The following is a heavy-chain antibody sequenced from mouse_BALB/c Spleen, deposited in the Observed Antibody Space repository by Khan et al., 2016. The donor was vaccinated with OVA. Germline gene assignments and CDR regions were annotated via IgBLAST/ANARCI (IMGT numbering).Heavy chain of an antibody. J-gene: IGHJ2*01. V-gene: IGHV1S137*01. CDR2: ISTYSGNT. CDR1: GYTFTDYA. CDR3: TRPAYDGYYDY. D-gene: IGHD2-3*01. Sequence: QVQLQQSGPELVRPGVSVKISCKGSGYTFTDYALHWVKQSHAKSLEWIGLISTYSGNTNYKQKFLGKATMTVDKYSSTAYLALARLTSEDSAIYYCTRPAYDGYYDYWGQGTTLTVSS.